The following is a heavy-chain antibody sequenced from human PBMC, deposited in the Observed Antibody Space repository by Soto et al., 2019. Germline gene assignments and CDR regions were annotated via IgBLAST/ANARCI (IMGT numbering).Heavy chain of an antibody. D-gene: IGHD6-13*01. J-gene: IGHJ6*04. Sequence: GESLKISCKGSGYSFTSYWIGWVRQMPGKGLECMGIIYPGDSDTRYSPSFQGQVTISADKSISTAYLQWSSLKASDTAVYYCARPSYPGTGSSGMDVSGKGTTLTVSS. CDR2: IYPGDSDT. CDR1: GYSFTSYW. V-gene: IGHV5-51*01. CDR3: ARPSYPGTGSSGMDV.